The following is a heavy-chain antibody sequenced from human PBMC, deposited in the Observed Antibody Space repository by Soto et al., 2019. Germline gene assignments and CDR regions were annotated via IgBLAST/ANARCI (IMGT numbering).Heavy chain of an antibody. Sequence: SETLSLTCTISGISISSYYWSWIRPPPGKGLEWIGYNYYSGSTNYNPSLKSRVTISVATSKNKFSLKLSSVTAADTAVYYCARHTRTTTVSTLFDYWGQGTLVTVSS. CDR1: GISISSYY. CDR2: NYYSGST. D-gene: IGHD4-17*01. J-gene: IGHJ4*02. V-gene: IGHV4-59*08. CDR3: ARHTRTTTVSTLFDY.